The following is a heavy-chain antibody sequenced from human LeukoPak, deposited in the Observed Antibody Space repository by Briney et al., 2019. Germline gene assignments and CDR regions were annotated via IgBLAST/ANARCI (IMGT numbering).Heavy chain of an antibody. CDR1: GYTFTSYG. V-gene: IGHV1-18*01. J-gene: IGHJ4*02. CDR3: AREGVAVAGVYYFDY. CDR2: ISAYKGNT. Sequence: ASVKVSCKASGYTFTSYGISWVRQAPGQGLGWMGWISAYKGNTNYAQKLQGRVTMTTDTSTSTAYMELRSLRSDDTAVYYCAREGVAVAGVYYFDYWGQGTLVTVSS. D-gene: IGHD6-19*01.